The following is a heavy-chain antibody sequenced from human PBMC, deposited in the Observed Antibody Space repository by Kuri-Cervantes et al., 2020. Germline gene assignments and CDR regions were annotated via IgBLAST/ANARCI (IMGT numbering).Heavy chain of an antibody. D-gene: IGHD5-12*01. V-gene: IGHV4-30-2*01. CDR1: GGSISSGGYS. Sequence: SETLSLTCAVSGGSISSGGYSWSWIRQPPGKGLEWIGYIYHSGSTYYNPSLKSRVTISVDTSKNQFSLKLSSVTAADTAVYYCARSGYVFLVFDYWGQGTLVTVSS. J-gene: IGHJ4*02. CDR2: IYHSGST. CDR3: ARSGYVFLVFDY.